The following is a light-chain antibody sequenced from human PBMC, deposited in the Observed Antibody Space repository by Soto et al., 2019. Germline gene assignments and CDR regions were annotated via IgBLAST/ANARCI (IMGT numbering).Light chain of an antibody. V-gene: IGLV2-14*01. J-gene: IGLJ1*01. Sequence: QSVLTQPASVSGSPGQSITISCTGTSSDVGAFNYVSWYLQYPGKDPKLMIYEVGNRPSGVSNRFSGSKSGNTASLTISGLQAEDEADYYCCSYASGSIYVFGTGTKLPVL. CDR3: CSYASGSIYV. CDR2: EVG. CDR1: SSDVGAFNY.